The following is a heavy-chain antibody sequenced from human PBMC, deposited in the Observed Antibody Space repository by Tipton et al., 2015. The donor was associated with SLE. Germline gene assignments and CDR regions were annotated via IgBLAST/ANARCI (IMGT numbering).Heavy chain of an antibody. CDR2: ISAYSGNT. D-gene: IGHD6-6*01. J-gene: IGHJ6*03. CDR1: GYSFTTYG. CDR3: AVAARPPYYYYYMDV. Sequence: QLVQSGAEVKKPGASMKVSCKAFGYSFTTYGISWVRQAPGQGLEWMGWISAYSGNTNYAQKFQGRVTMTTDTSTSTAYLELRSLRSDDTAVYYCAVAARPPYYYYYMDVWGKGTTVTVSS. V-gene: IGHV1-18*01.